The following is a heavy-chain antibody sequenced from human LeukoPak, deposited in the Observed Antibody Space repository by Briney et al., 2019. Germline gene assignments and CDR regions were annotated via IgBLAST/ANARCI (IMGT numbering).Heavy chain of an antibody. J-gene: IGHJ5*02. V-gene: IGHV4-59*01. Sequence: SETLSLTCTVSGGSIGTYYWSWIRQSPGKGLEWIGYIYYGGGTNYNPSLKSRVTISVDTSKNQFSLKVFSVTAADTAVYYCARVSEVGFASYASAWYWFDPWGQGTLATVSS. CDR3: ARVSEVGFASYASAWYWFDP. CDR2: IYYGGGT. CDR1: GGSIGTYY. D-gene: IGHD6-19*01.